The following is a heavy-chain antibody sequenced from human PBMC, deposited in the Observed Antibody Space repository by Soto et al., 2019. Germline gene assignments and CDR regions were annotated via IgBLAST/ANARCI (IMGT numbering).Heavy chain of an antibody. Sequence: ASVKVSCKASGGIFSTYAISWLRQAPGQGLEWMGGIIPIFGTPNYAQRFQGRVTITADESTSTAYMELSRLRSEDTAVYYCARDRDDYGSGNYYNRIDFWGQGTLVTVSS. CDR2: IIPIFGTP. D-gene: IGHD3-10*01. J-gene: IGHJ4*02. CDR1: GGIFSTYA. CDR3: ARDRDDYGSGNYYNRIDF. V-gene: IGHV1-69*13.